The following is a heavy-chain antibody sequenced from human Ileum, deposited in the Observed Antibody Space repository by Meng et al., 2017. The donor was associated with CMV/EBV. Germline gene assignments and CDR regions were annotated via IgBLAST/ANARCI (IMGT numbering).Heavy chain of an antibody. Sequence: GESLKISCAASGFTFSNYWMTWVRQAPGKGLEWVADIKQDGSEKYYVDSVKGRFTISRDNAKNSLYLQMDSRRAEDTAVYYCARDSGDTSFDYWGQGTLVTVSS. CDR3: ARDSGDTSFDY. D-gene: IGHD4-17*01. CDR1: GFTFSNYW. V-gene: IGHV3-7*01. J-gene: IGHJ4*02. CDR2: IKQDGSEK.